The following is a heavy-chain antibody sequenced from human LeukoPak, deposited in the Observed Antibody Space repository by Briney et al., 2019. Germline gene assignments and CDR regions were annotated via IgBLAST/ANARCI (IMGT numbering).Heavy chain of an antibody. Sequence: GGSLRLSCAASGFTFSSYAMSWVRQAPGKGLEWVSAISGSGDNIYYADSVKGRFTISRDSSKKMLYLQMNILRAEDTAVYYCAKSDCSYISCYVLDYWGQGTQVTVSS. CDR2: ISGSGDNI. CDR3: AKSDCSYISCYVLDY. D-gene: IGHD2-2*01. CDR1: GFTFSSYA. V-gene: IGHV3-23*01. J-gene: IGHJ4*02.